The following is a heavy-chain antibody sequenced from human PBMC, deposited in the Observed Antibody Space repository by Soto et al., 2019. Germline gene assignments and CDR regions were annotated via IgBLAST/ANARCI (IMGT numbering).Heavy chain of an antibody. Sequence: QVQLVESGGGVVQPGRSLRLSCAASGFTFSTYAMHWVRQAPGKGLEWWAVISYDGSNKYYADSVKGRFTISRDNSKNTLNLQMNSLRAEDTAVYYCARDSGSYYLDYWGQGTLVTVSS. CDR3: ARDSGSYYLDY. CDR1: GFTFSTYA. CDR2: ISYDGSNK. J-gene: IGHJ4*02. V-gene: IGHV3-30-3*01. D-gene: IGHD1-26*01.